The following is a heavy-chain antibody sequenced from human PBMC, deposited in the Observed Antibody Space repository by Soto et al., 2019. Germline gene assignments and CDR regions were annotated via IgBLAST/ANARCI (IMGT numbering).Heavy chain of an antibody. CDR2: IDYNGVT. V-gene: IGHV4-39*01. CDR1: GVSVSSGNYY. D-gene: IGHD2-15*01. CDR3: GKVLVGATGHTDSDS. Sequence: PSETLSLTCTVSGVSVSSGNYYWTWIRQPPGRGLEWIGNIDYNGVTYSNPSLKSRVTISRDTSKNQFSLKLTSVTAADTALYYCGKVLVGATGHTDSDSWGPGTLVTVSS. J-gene: IGHJ4*02.